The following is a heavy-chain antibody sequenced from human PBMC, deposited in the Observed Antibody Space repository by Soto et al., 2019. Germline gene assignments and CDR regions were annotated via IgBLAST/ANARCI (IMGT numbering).Heavy chain of an antibody. D-gene: IGHD6-19*01. CDR3: AREGAVAGSQDF. CDR2: IWYDGNYK. Sequence: PGGSLRLSCAASGFMFSDYGMHWVRQAPGKGLEWVAIIWYDGNYKYYSESAKGRFTISRDNSNNTLYLQMNNLRVEDTAVYFCAREGAVAGSQDFWGQGTLVTAPQ. J-gene: IGHJ4*02. V-gene: IGHV3-33*01. CDR1: GFMFSDYG.